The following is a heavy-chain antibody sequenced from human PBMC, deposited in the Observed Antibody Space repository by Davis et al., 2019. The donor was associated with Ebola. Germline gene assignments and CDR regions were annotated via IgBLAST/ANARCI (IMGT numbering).Heavy chain of an antibody. D-gene: IGHD6-19*01. CDR3: ARDSSGWYYFDY. J-gene: IGHJ4*02. CDR2: FDPEDGET. CDR1: GYTFTSYA. Sequence: ASVKVSCKASGYTFTSYAMNWVRQAPGKGLEWMGGFDPEDGETIYAQKFQGRVTMTEDTSTDTVYLELSSLRSEDTAVYYCARDSSGWYYFDYWGQGTLVTVSS. V-gene: IGHV1-24*01.